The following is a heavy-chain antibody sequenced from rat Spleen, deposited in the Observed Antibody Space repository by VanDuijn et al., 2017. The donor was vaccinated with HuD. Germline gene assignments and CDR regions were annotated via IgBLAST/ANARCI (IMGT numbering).Heavy chain of an antibody. CDR1: GFTFNNYW. CDR3: TRHDNMGTANWFAY. Sequence: EVQLVESGGGLVQPGRSLKLSCVASGFTFNNYWMTWIRQAPAKGLEWVATIRYDGSSTFYRDSVKGRFTISRGNAKSTLYLQMDSLRSEDTATYYCTRHDNMGTANWFAYWGQGTLVTVSS. D-gene: IGHD1-5*01. V-gene: IGHV5-31*01. J-gene: IGHJ3*01. CDR2: IRYDGSST.